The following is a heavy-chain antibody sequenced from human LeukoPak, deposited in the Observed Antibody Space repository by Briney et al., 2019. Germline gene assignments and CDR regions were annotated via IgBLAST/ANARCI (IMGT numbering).Heavy chain of an antibody. CDR3: AREGGMATMNY. V-gene: IGHV1-69*05. CDR1: GGTFSSYA. Sequence: GASVKVSCKASGGTFSSYAISWVRQAPGQELEWMGGIIPIFGTANYAQKFQGRVTITTDESTSTAYMELSSLRSEDTAVYYCAREGGMATMNYWGQGTLVTVSS. CDR2: IIPIFGTA. J-gene: IGHJ4*02. D-gene: IGHD5-24*01.